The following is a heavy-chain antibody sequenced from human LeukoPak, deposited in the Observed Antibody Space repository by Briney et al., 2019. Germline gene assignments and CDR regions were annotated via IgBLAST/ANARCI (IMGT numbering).Heavy chain of an antibody. V-gene: IGHV3-53*04. J-gene: IGHJ4*02. CDR2: IYSGGST. D-gene: IGHD4-17*01. Sequence: GGSLRLSCAASGFTVSSNYMSWVRQAPGKGLEWVSVIYSGGSTYYADSVKGRSTISRHNSKNTLYLQMNSLRAEDTAVYYCATGGDYGDYDYWGQGTLVTVSS. CDR1: GFTVSSNY. CDR3: ATGGDYGDYDY.